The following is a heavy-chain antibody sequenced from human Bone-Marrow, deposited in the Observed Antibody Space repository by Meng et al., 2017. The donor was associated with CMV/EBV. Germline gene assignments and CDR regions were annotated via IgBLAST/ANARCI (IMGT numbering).Heavy chain of an antibody. CDR2: IYSGGST. CDR1: FTVSSNY. V-gene: IGHV3-53*01. Sequence: FTVSSNYMSGVRQAPGKGLEWVSVIYSGGSTYYADSVKGRFTISRDNSKNTLYLQMNSLRAEDTAVYYCARVFYYDSSGYRSDAFDIWGQGTMVTVSS. J-gene: IGHJ3*02. D-gene: IGHD3-22*01. CDR3: ARVFYYDSSGYRSDAFDI.